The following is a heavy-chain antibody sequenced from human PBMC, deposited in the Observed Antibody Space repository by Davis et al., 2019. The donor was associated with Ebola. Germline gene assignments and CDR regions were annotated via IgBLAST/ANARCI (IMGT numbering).Heavy chain of an antibody. Sequence: GGSLRLSCAASGFIFSSYVMSWVRQAPGKGLEWVSTLGLSGDTYYADSVKGRFTISRDNSMNTLHLQMNSLRVEDTAIYYCAKDTSNVWFDVWGQGTMVTVSS. D-gene: IGHD1-26*01. CDR3: AKDTSNVWFDV. CDR1: GFIFSSYV. CDR2: LGLSGDT. V-gene: IGHV3-23*01. J-gene: IGHJ3*01.